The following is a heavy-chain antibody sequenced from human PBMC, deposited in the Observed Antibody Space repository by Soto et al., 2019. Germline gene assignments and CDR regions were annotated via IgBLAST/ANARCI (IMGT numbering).Heavy chain of an antibody. D-gene: IGHD6-13*01. J-gene: IGHJ4*02. Sequence: SETLSLTCAVSGGSISSSNWWSWVRQPPGKGLEWIGEIYHSGSTNYNPSLKSRATISVDTSKSQFSLKLSSVTAADTAVYYCARDQAAAGIDYWGQGTLVTVSS. CDR1: GGSISSSNW. CDR3: ARDQAAAGIDY. V-gene: IGHV4-4*02. CDR2: IYHSGST.